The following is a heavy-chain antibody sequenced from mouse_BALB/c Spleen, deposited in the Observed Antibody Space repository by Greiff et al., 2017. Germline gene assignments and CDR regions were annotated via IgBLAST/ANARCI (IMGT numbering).Heavy chain of an antibody. CDR2: INPSNGGT. CDR1: GYTFTSYY. CDR3: TRDWDDY. D-gene: IGHD4-1*01. Sequence: QVQLKQPGAELVKPGASVKLSCKASGYTFTSYYMYWVKQRPGQGLEWIGGINPSNGGTNFNEKFKSKATLTVDKSSSTAYMQLSSLTSDDSAVYYWTRDWDDYWGQGTTRTVSS. J-gene: IGHJ2*01. V-gene: IGHV1S81*02.